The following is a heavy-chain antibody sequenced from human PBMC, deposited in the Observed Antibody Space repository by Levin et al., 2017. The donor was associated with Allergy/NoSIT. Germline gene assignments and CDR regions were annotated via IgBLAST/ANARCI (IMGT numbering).Heavy chain of an antibody. CDR3: ARERNGWPKDWFDP. Sequence: GGSLRLSCATSGFTFNNYAMSWVRQAPGKEIEWVSAISESGSTTYYADSVKGRFTISRDNSKNTVYLQMNSLRAEETALYYCARERNGWPKDWFDPWAQGTLVTVSS. D-gene: IGHD5-24*01. J-gene: IGHJ5*02. CDR1: GFTFNNYA. CDR2: ISESGSTT. V-gene: IGHV3-23*01.